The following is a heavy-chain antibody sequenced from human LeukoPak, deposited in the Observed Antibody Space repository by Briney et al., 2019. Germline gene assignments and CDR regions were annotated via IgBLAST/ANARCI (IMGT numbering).Heavy chain of an antibody. CDR1: GFTFSNYW. CDR3: ARDTTNFDY. CDR2: INWNGGST. Sequence: PGGSLRLSCAASGFTFSNYWMHWVRQAPGKGLEWVSGINWNGGSTGYADSVKGRFTISRDNAKNSLYLQMNSLRAEDTALYHCARDTTNFDYWAREPWSPSPQ. D-gene: IGHD1-26*01. V-gene: IGHV3-20*01. J-gene: IGHJ4*02.